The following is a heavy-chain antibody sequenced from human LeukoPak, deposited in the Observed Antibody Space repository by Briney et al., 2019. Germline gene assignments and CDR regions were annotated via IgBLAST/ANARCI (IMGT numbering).Heavy chain of an antibody. J-gene: IGHJ4*02. V-gene: IGHV3-23*01. CDR3: ARVSAVAGTCFDY. Sequence: PGGSLRLSCAASGFTFSSYAMSWVRQAPGKGLEWVSAISGSGGDTYCADSVKGRFTISRDNSKNTLYLQMNSLRAEDTAVYYCARVSAVAGTCFDYWGQGTLVTVSS. D-gene: IGHD6-19*01. CDR2: ISGSGGDT. CDR1: GFTFSSYA.